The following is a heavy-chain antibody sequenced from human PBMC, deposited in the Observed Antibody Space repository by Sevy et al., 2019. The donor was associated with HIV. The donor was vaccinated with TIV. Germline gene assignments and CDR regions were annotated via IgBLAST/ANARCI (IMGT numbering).Heavy chain of an antibody. J-gene: IGHJ4*02. CDR1: VFTFGDYA. CDR2: IRSKTYGGTT. V-gene: IGHV3-49*03. D-gene: IGHD3-22*01. CDR3: TRASVRAYFDSSGYALY. Sequence: GGSLRLSCTASVFTFGDYAMSWFRQAPGKGLEWVGFIRSKTYGGTTEYAASVKGRFIISRDDSKSIDYLRMNSLKTEDTAVYFCTRASVRAYFDSSGYALYWGQGTLVTVSS.